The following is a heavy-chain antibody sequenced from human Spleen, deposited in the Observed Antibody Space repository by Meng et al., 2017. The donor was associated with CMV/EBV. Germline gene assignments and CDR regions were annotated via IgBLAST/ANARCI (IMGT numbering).Heavy chain of an antibody. Sequence: GGSLRLSCAASGFTVSSNYMSWVRQVPGKGLEWVSGINPNGDMTGYADSVKGRFTISRDNAKRSLYLQMNSLRAEDTAWYYCAREATADLWSSYYEHLDYWGQGTLVTVSS. CDR1: GFTVSSNY. CDR2: INPNGDMT. CDR3: AREATADLWSSYYEHLDY. D-gene: IGHD3-3*01. J-gene: IGHJ4*02. V-gene: IGHV3-20*04.